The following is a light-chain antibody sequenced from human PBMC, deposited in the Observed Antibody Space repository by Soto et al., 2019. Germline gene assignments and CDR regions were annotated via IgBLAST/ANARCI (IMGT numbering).Light chain of an antibody. CDR1: QSVSSD. Sequence: EIVMTQSPATLSVTPGERATLPCRASQSVSSDLAWYHQKPGQAPRLLIYGASTRATGIPARFSGSGSGTEFTLTINSLQSEDFAVYYCQQYNNWPRTFRQGTKGDI. J-gene: IGKJ1*01. CDR2: GAS. V-gene: IGKV3-15*01. CDR3: QQYNNWPRT.